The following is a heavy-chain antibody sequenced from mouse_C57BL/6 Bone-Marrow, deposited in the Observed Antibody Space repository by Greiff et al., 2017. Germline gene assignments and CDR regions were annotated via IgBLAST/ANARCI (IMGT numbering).Heavy chain of an antibody. CDR1: GYTFTSYW. J-gene: IGHJ1*03. V-gene: IGHV1-64*01. D-gene: IGHD1-1*01. CDR2: IHPNSGST. CDR3: ATNSYYCGSRGYFDV. Sequence: QVQLQQPGAELVKPGASVKLSCKASGYTFTSYWMHWVKQRPGQGLEWIGMIHPNSGSTNYNEKFKSKATLTVDKSSSTAYMQLSSLTSEDSAVYYGATNSYYCGSRGYFDVWGTGTTVTVSS.